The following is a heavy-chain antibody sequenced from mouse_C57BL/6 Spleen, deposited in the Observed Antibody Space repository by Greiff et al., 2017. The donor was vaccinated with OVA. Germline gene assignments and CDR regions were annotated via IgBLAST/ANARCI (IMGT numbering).Heavy chain of an antibody. CDR3: ARDKIGYYSNYFDY. Sequence: EVKLQESGGGLVKPGGSLKLSCAASGFTFSSYAMSWVRQTPEKRLEWVATISDGGSYTYYPDNVKGRFTISRDNAKNNLYLQMSHLKSEDTAMYYCARDKIGYYSNYFDYWGQGTTLTVSS. D-gene: IGHD2-5*01. CDR1: GFTFSSYA. J-gene: IGHJ2*01. V-gene: IGHV5-4*01. CDR2: ISDGGSYT.